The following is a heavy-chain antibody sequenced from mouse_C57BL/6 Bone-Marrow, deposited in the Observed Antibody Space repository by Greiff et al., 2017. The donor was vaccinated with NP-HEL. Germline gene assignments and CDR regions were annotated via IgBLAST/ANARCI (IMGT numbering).Heavy chain of an antibody. J-gene: IGHJ3*01. CDR1: GYTFTSYG. CDR3: ARWVYTWFAY. V-gene: IGHV1-81*01. CDR2: IYPRSGNT. Sequence: QVQLQQSGAELARPGASVKLSCKASGYTFTSYGISWVKQRPGQGLEWIGEIYPRSGNTYYNEKFKGKATLTADKSSSTAYMGLRSLTSEDSAVYFCARWVYTWFAYWGQGTLVTVSA.